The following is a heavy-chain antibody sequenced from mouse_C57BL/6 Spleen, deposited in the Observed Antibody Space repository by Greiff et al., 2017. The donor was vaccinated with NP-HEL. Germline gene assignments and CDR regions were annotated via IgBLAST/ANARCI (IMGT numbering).Heavy chain of an antibody. J-gene: IGHJ2*01. Sequence: EVQLQQSGPELVKPGASVKISCKASGYSFTGYYMNWVKQSPEKSLEWIGEINPSTGGTTYNQKFKAKATLTVDKSSSTAYMQLKSLTSEDSAVYYCARRDTTVVATDYFDYWGQGTTLTVSS. V-gene: IGHV1-42*01. CDR1: GYSFTGYY. CDR3: ARRDTTVVATDYFDY. D-gene: IGHD1-1*01. CDR2: INPSTGGT.